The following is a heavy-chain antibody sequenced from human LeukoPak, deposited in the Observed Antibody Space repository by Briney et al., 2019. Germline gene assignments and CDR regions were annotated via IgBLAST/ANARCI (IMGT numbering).Heavy chain of an antibody. CDR1: GGSISSSSYY. J-gene: IGHJ3*02. D-gene: IGHD3-3*01. CDR3: ASSITIFGVVPDAFDI. Sequence: PSETLSLTCTVSGGSISSSSYYWGWIRQPPGKGLEWIGSIYYSGSTYYNPSLKSRVTISVDTSKNQFSLKLSSVTAADTAVYYCASSITIFGVVPDAFDIWDQGTMVTVSS. CDR2: IYYSGST. V-gene: IGHV4-39*01.